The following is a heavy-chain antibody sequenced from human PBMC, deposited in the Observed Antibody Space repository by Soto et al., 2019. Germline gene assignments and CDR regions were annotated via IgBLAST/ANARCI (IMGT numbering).Heavy chain of an antibody. J-gene: IGHJ6*03. V-gene: IGHV4-34*01. Sequence: ASETLSLTCAVYGGSFSGYYWSWIRQPPGKGLEWIGEINHSGSTNYNPSLKSRVTISVDTSKNQFSLKLSSVTAADTAVYYCARGDFWSGWSDYYYYMDVWGKGTTVTVSS. D-gene: IGHD3-3*01. CDR1: GGSFSGYY. CDR3: ARGDFWSGWSDYYYYMDV. CDR2: INHSGST.